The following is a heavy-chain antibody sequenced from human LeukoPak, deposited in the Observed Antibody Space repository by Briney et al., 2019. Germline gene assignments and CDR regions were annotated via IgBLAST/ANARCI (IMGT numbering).Heavy chain of an antibody. CDR3: AREGWYDTPDY. Sequence: PSETLSLTCAVYGGSFSGYYWSWIRQPPGKGLEWIGEINHGGSTNYNPSLKSRVTISVDTSKNQFSLKLSSVTAADTAVYYCAREGWYDTPDYWGQGTLVTVSS. CDR1: GGSFSGYY. D-gene: IGHD2-15*01. J-gene: IGHJ4*02. V-gene: IGHV4-34*01. CDR2: INHGGST.